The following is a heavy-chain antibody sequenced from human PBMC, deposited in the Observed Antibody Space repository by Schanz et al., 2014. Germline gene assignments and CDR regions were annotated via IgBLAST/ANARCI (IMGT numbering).Heavy chain of an antibody. Sequence: QVQLVQSGAEVKKPGASVKVSCKASGYTFTSNSMHWVRQAPGQGLERMGMINPSGGSTTYAQKFQGRVTMTRDTSTSTAYMELRSLRSDDTAVYYCARDFSAYVGNYFDYWGQGTLVTVSS. V-gene: IGHV1-46*01. CDR3: ARDFSAYVGNYFDY. J-gene: IGHJ4*02. D-gene: IGHD5-12*01. CDR1: GYTFTSNS. CDR2: INPSGGST.